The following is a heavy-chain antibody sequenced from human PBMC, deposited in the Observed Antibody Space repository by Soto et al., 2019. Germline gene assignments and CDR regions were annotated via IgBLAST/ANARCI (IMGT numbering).Heavy chain of an antibody. V-gene: IGHV1-18*04. CDR2: ISAYNGNT. CDR3: ARELRSYGYKGIAFDI. CDR1: GYTFTSYG. J-gene: IGHJ3*02. D-gene: IGHD5-18*01. Sequence: ASVNLSCKASGYTFTSYGISWVRQAPGQGLEWMGWISAYNGNTNYAQKLQGRVTMTTDTSTSTAYMELRSLRSDDTAVYYCARELRSYGYKGIAFDIWGQGTMVTVSS.